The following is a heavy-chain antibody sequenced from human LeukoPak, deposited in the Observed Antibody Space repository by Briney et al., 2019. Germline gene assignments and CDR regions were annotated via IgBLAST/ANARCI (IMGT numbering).Heavy chain of an antibody. J-gene: IGHJ4*02. V-gene: IGHV4-39*01. CDR3: ARHSRFKRGSGGYFDY. D-gene: IGHD3-10*01. CDR2: IYYSGRT. Sequence: SETLSLTCTVSGGFISSSSYYWGWIRQPPGKGLEWIGSIYYSGRTYYNPSIKSRVTISGDTSKNQFSLKLSSVTAADTAVYYCARHSRFKRGSGGYFDYWGQGTLVTVSS. CDR1: GGFISSSSYY.